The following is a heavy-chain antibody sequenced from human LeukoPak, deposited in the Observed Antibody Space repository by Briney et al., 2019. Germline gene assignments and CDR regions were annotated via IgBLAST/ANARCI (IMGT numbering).Heavy chain of an antibody. V-gene: IGHV3-30*04. CDR3: AKFPVSSGWLDDY. Sequence: PGGSLRLSCAASGFTFSSYAMHWVRQAPGKGLEWVAVISYDGSNKYYADSVKGRFTISRDNSKNTLYLQMNSLRAEDTAVYYCAKFPVSSGWLDDYWGQGTLVTVSS. CDR2: ISYDGSNK. D-gene: IGHD6-19*01. CDR1: GFTFSSYA. J-gene: IGHJ4*02.